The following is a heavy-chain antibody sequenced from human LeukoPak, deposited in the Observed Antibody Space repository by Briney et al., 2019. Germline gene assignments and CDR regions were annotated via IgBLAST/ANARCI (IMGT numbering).Heavy chain of an antibody. CDR1: GYSFTSYW. J-gene: IGHJ3*02. V-gene: IGHV5-51*01. CDR3: ASGALYYDFWSGLDDAFDI. D-gene: IGHD3-3*01. Sequence: GESLKISCKGSGYSFTSYWIGWVRQMPGKGLEWMGIIYPGDSDTRYSPSFQGQVTISADKSISTAYLQWSSLKASDTAMYYCASGALYYDFWSGLDDAFDIWGQGTMVTVSS. CDR2: IYPGDSDT.